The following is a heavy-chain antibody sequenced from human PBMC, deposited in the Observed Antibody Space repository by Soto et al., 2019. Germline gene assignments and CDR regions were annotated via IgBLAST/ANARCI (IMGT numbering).Heavy chain of an antibody. CDR3: ARVQLVDWFFINIALYRMDV. CDR2: IDSSGDST. J-gene: IGHJ6*02. CDR1: GFTFKSHS. Sequence: EVQLVESGGGLVQPGGSLRLSCSSSGFTFKSHSMNWVRQAPGKGLEWIARIDSSGDSTYYADSVKGRFAVSRDNANSSLFLQMNSLRDEDTAVYYCARVQLVDWFFINIALYRMDVWGQGPTVVVSS. V-gene: IGHV3-48*02. D-gene: IGHD6-13*01.